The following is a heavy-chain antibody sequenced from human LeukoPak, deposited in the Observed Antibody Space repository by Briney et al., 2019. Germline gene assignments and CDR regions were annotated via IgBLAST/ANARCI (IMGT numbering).Heavy chain of an antibody. V-gene: IGHV4-30-4*01. J-gene: IGHJ4*02. Sequence: SQTLSLTCTVSGGSISSGDYYWSWIRQAPGRGPEWIGHIYYSGSTYYNPSLKSRISISVDTSKNQFSLRLTSVTAADTAVYYCARDLDYWGQGTLVTVSS. CDR2: IYYSGST. CDR3: ARDLDY. CDR1: GGSISSGDYY.